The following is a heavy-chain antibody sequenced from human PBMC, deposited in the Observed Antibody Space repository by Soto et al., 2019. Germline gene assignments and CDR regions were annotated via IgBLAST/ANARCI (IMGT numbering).Heavy chain of an antibody. D-gene: IGHD3-16*01. CDR2: IYYSGST. Sequence: SETLSLTCTVSGGSISSYYWSWIRQPPGKGLEWIGYIYYSGSTNYNPSLKSRVTISVDTSKNQFSLKLSSVTAADTAVYYCARLRSVGYNYYYLDVWGKGTTVTVSS. V-gene: IGHV4-59*08. J-gene: IGHJ6*03. CDR3: ARLRSVGYNYYYLDV. CDR1: GGSISSYY.